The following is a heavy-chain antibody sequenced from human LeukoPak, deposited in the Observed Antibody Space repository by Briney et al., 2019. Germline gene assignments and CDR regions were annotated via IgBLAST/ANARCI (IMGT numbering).Heavy chain of an antibody. CDR3: ANLYWGGAFNI. CDR1: GGSINSSNW. D-gene: IGHD2-15*01. CDR2: IYHSGNT. J-gene: IGHJ3*02. Sequence: PSGTLSLTCAVSGGSINSSNWWSWVRQPPGKGLEWIGEIYHSGNTNYNPSLKSRVTISVDKSKNQFSLKPSSVTAADTAVYYCANLYWGGAFNIWGQGAMVTVSS. V-gene: IGHV4-4*02.